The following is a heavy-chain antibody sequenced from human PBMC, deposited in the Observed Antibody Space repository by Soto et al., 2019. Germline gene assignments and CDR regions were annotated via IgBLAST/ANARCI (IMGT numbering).Heavy chain of an antibody. CDR3: ARDYYDSSGYSADFDY. Sequence: GSLRLSCAASGFTFSSYSMNWVRQAPGKGLEWVSYISSSSSTIYYADSVKGRFTISRDNAKNSLYLQMNSLRAEDTAVYYCARDYYDSSGYSADFDYWGQGTLVTVSS. D-gene: IGHD3-22*01. CDR1: GFTFSSYS. J-gene: IGHJ4*02. V-gene: IGHV3-48*01. CDR2: ISSSSSTI.